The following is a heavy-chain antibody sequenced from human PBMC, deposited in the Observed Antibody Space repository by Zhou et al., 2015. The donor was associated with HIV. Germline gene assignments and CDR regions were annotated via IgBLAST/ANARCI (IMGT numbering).Heavy chain of an antibody. Sequence: QVHLVQSGAEVKKPGASVRVSCKASGYIFSSYGITWVRQAPGQGLEWVGWVSGYNGVTTYAQTLQDRLTMTTDTSTNTAYMELRSLRSDDTAVYYCAKDHVHCCRGELNALDTWGQGTMVTVSS. CDR3: AKDHVHCCRGELNALDT. CDR2: VSGYNGVT. V-gene: IGHV1-18*01. J-gene: IGHJ3*02. D-gene: IGHD2-15*01. CDR1: GYIFSSYG.